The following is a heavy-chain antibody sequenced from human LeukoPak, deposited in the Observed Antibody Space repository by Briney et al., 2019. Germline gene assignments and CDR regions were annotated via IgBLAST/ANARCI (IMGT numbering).Heavy chain of an antibody. Sequence: GASVKVSCKASGYTFTSYGISWVRQAPGQGLEWMGWISAYNGNTNYPQKFQGRVTMTRDTSISTAYMEMSSLTSDDTAVYYCARSARHCNNGVCFTDYYIDLWGKGTTVIVSS. CDR1: GYTFTSYG. CDR3: ARSARHCNNGVCFTDYYIDL. V-gene: IGHV1-18*01. CDR2: ISAYNGNT. D-gene: IGHD2-8*01. J-gene: IGHJ6*03.